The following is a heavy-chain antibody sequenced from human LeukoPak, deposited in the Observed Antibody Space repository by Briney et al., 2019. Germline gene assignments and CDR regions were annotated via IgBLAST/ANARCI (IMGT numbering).Heavy chain of an antibody. CDR1: GGTFISYA. J-gene: IGHJ4*02. CDR3: ARGGVIYYFDY. Sequence: SVKVSCKASGGTFISYAISWVRQAPGQGLEWRGGIIPIFGTANYAQKFQGRVTITTDESTSTAYMKLSSLRSEDTAVYYCARGGVIYYFDYWGQGTLVTVSS. D-gene: IGHD2-21*01. V-gene: IGHV1-69*05. CDR2: IIPIFGTA.